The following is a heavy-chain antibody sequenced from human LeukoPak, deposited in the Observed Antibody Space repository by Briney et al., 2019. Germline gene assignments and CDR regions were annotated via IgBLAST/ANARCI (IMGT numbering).Heavy chain of an antibody. CDR2: FDPEDGET. V-gene: IGHV1-24*01. Sequence: ASVKVSXKVSGYTLTDLSMHWVRQAPGKGLEWMGGFDPEDGETIYAQKFQGRVTMTEDTSTDTAYMELSSLRSEDTAVYYCSTVRGGGYNVGDYWGQGTLVTVSS. CDR3: STVRGGGYNVGDY. CDR1: GYTLTDLS. D-gene: IGHD5-24*01. J-gene: IGHJ4*02.